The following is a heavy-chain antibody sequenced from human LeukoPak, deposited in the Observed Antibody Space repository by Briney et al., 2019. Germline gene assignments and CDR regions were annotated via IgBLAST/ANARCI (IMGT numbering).Heavy chain of an antibody. CDR3: ARRLAYCGGDCYSPHYYGMDV. Sequence: GGSLRLSCAASGFTFSNYWIHWVRQAPGKGLVWVSRIDNAGSITTYADSVKGRFTISRDNAENTLYLQMNSLRAEDTAVYYCARRLAYCGGDCYSPHYYGMDVWGQGTTVTVSS. D-gene: IGHD2-21*02. CDR1: GFTFSNYW. V-gene: IGHV3-74*03. CDR2: IDNAGSIT. J-gene: IGHJ6*02.